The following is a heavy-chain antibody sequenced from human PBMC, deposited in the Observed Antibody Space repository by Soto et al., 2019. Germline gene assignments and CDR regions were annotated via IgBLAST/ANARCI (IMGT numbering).Heavy chain of an antibody. Sequence: QVQLQESGPGLVKPSQTLSLTCTVSGGSISSGGYYWSWIRQHPGKGLEWIGYIYYSGSTYYNPSLKSRVTISVDTSKNQCSLKLGSVTAADTAVYYCARVRGVIHYYDSSASGRNWFDPWGQGALVTVSS. J-gene: IGHJ5*02. CDR1: GGSISSGGYY. CDR2: IYYSGST. CDR3: ARVRGVIHYYDSSASGRNWFDP. V-gene: IGHV4-31*03. D-gene: IGHD3-22*01.